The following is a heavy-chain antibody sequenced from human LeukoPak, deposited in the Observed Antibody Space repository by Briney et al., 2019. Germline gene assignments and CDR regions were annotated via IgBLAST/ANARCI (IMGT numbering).Heavy chain of an antibody. CDR2: IYHSGST. Sequence: SETLSLTCAVSGGSISSGGYSWSWIRQPPGKGLEWIGYIYHSGSTYYNPSLKSRVTISVDTSKNQFSLKLSSVTAADTAVYYCARSDSSGYYPNLFDYWGQGTLVTISS. V-gene: IGHV4-30-2*01. CDR3: ARSDSSGYYPNLFDY. D-gene: IGHD3-22*01. CDR1: GGSISSGGYS. J-gene: IGHJ4*02.